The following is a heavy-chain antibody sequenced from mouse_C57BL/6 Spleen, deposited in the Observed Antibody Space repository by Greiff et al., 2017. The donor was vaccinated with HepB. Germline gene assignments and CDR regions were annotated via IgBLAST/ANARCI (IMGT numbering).Heavy chain of an antibody. J-gene: IGHJ3*01. V-gene: IGHV1-5*01. CDR2: IYPGNSET. CDR1: GYTFTSYW. Sequence: EVQLQQSGTVLARPGASVKMSCKTSGYTFTSYWMHWVKQRPGQGLEWIGAIYPGNSETSYNQKFKGKAKLTAVTSASTAYMELSRLTNEDSAVYYCARARNSPPWFAYWGQGTLVTVSA. CDR3: ARARNSPPWFAY. D-gene: IGHD2-1*01.